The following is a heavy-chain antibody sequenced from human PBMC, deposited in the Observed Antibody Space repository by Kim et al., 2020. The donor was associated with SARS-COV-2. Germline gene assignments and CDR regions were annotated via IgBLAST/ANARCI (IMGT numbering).Heavy chain of an antibody. D-gene: IGHD2-15*01. V-gene: IGHV3-48*03. CDR3: ARSPILETDCSGGSCYSRYFDL. CDR1: GFTFSSYE. J-gene: IGHJ2*01. Sequence: GGSLRLSCAASGFTFSSYEMNWVRQAPGKGLEWVSYISSSGSTIYYADSVKGRFTISRDNAKNSLYLQMNSLRAEDTAVYYCARSPILETDCSGGSCYSRYFDLWGRGTLVTVSS. CDR2: ISSSGSTI.